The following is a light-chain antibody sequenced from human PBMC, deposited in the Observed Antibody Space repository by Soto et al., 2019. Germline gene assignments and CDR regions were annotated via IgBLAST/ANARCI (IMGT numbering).Light chain of an antibody. CDR2: WAS. CDR3: QQFHSNPPT. CDR1: QTVLHSSNSKNY. Sequence: DIVMIQSPDSLAVSLGERATINCKSSQTVLHSSNSKNYLAWYQQKPGQPPKLLIYWASIRESGVTERISGSGSGTDFTLTISSLHVEDVAVYYCQQFHSNPPTFGGGTKVDIK. V-gene: IGKV4-1*01. J-gene: IGKJ4*01.